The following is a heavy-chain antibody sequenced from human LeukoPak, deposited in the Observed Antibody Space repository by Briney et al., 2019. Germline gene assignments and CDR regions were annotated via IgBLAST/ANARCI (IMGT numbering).Heavy chain of an antibody. Sequence: GGFLRLSCAVSGFTFSNYWMSWVRQAPGKGLEWVANIKEDGSEMYYVDSVKGRFTISRDNAKNSLYLQMNSLRAEDTAVYYCCLGDYWSGPFDHWGQGTLVTVSS. D-gene: IGHD3-3*01. CDR2: IKEDGSEM. CDR3: CLGDYWSGPFDH. CDR1: GFTFSNYW. V-gene: IGHV3-7*01. J-gene: IGHJ4*02.